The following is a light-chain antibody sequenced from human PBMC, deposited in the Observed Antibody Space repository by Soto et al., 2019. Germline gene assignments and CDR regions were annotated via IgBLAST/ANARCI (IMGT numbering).Light chain of an antibody. Sequence: ETVMTQSPATLSVSPGERATLSCRASQSVSSALAWYQQKPGLPPRLLIYDASTRATGIPARFSGSGSGTDFTLTISSLQSQDFAVYYFQQYNKSPRTLGQGTKVDIK. V-gene: IGKV3-15*01. CDR2: DAS. CDR1: QSVSSA. CDR3: QQYNKSPRT. J-gene: IGKJ1*01.